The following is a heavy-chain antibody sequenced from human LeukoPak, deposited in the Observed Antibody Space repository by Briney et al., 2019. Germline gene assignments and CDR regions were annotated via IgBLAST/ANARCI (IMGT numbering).Heavy chain of an antibody. V-gene: IGHV3-23*01. Sequence: GGSLRLSCAASGFSFSSYAMSWVRQAPGKGLEWVSSISVSGADIYYADSVKGRFTTSRDTSKNTLYLQMTSLRAEDTAVYYCAKVDSSGWYPDDAFDVWGQGTTVTVS. D-gene: IGHD6-19*01. CDR1: GFSFSSYA. J-gene: IGHJ3*01. CDR2: ISVSGADI. CDR3: AKVDSSGWYPDDAFDV.